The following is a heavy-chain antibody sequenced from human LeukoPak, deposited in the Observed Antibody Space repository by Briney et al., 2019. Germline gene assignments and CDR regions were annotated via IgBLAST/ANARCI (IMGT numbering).Heavy chain of an antibody. CDR3: ARDRGSGWYVY. D-gene: IGHD6-19*01. J-gene: IGHJ4*02. Sequence: SETLSLTCTVSGGSISTYYWSWIRQPAGEGLEWIGRIDTSGNTNYDPSLKSRITMSVDTSKNQFSLKLTSVTAADTAVYYCARDRGSGWYVYWGQGTLVTVSS. V-gene: IGHV4-4*07. CDR1: GGSISTYY. CDR2: IDTSGNT.